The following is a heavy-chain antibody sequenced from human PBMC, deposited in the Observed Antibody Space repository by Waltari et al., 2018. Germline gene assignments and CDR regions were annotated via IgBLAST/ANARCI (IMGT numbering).Heavy chain of an antibody. V-gene: IGHV4-59*01. J-gene: IGHJ5*02. CDR2: IYYSGST. CDR1: GGSISSYY. D-gene: IGHD2-2*01. Sequence: QVQLQESGPGLVKPSETLSLTCTVSGGSISSYYWSWIRQPPGKGLEWIGYIYYSGSTNYNPSLKSRVTISVDTSKNQFSLKLSSVTAADTAVYYCARDSSEYCSSTSCYGAGWFDPWGQGTLVTVSS. CDR3: ARDSSEYCSSTSCYGAGWFDP.